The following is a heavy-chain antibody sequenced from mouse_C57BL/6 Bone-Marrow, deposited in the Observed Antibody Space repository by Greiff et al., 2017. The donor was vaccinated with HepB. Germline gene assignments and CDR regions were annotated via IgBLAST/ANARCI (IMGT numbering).Heavy chain of an antibody. J-gene: IGHJ4*01. CDR2: ISYDGSN. CDR1: GYSITSGYY. CDR3: ARPFYYGRGYYAMDY. V-gene: IGHV3-6*01. Sequence: EVHLVESGPGLVKPSQSLSLTCSVTGYSITSGYYWNWIRQFPGNKLEWTGYISYDGSNNYNPSLKNRISITRDTSKNQFFLKLNSVTTEDTATYYCARPFYYGRGYYAMDYWGQGTSVTVSS. D-gene: IGHD1-1*01.